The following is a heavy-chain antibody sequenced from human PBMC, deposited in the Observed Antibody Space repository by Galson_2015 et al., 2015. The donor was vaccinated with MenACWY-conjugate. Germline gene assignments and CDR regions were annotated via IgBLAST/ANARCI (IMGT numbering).Heavy chain of an antibody. Sequence: SLRLSCAASGFAFSNYCMHWVRQAPGKGLECVSRICAGGISIMYGDSVRGRFTISRDNAKNSLYLEMNSLRVEDTAVYSCARGHYGMDVWGQGTTVTASS. J-gene: IGHJ6*02. CDR1: GFAFSNYC. V-gene: IGHV3-74*03. CDR3: ARGHYGMDV. CDR2: ICAGGISI.